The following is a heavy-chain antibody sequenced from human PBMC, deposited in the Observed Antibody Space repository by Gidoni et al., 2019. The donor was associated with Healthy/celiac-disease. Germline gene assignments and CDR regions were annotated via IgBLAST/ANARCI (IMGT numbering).Heavy chain of an antibody. CDR2: IRYEGSNK. D-gene: IGHD2-2*02. Sequence: QVQLVESGGGVVQPGGSLRLSCAASGFTFSSYGMHWVRQAPGKGLEWVAFIRYEGSNKYYADSVKGRFTISRDNSKNTLYLQMNSLRAEDTAVYYCAKGGYCSSTSCYISNWFDPWGQGTLVTVSS. V-gene: IGHV3-30*02. CDR3: AKGGYCSSTSCYISNWFDP. CDR1: GFTFSSYG. J-gene: IGHJ5*02.